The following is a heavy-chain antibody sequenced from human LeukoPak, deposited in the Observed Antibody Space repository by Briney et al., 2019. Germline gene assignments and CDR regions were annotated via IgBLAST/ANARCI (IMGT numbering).Heavy chain of an antibody. D-gene: IGHD3-22*01. V-gene: IGHV5-51*01. CDR2: IYPGDSDT. CDR3: ARHPQHYYDSSGPFWWFDP. CDR1: GYSFTSYW. Sequence: GESLKISCKGSGYSFTSYWIGWVRQMPGKGLEWMGIIYPGDSDTRYSPSFQGQVTISADKSISTAYLQWSSLKASDTAMYYCARHPQHYYDSSGPFWWFDPWGQGTLVTVSS. J-gene: IGHJ5*02.